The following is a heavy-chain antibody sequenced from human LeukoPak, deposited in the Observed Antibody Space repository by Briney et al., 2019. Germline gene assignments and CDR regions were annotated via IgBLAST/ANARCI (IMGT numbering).Heavy chain of an antibody. CDR2: ISYDGSNE. J-gene: IGHJ3*02. D-gene: IGHD2-21*02. CDR3: AKECGGDCYPPAHDAFDI. V-gene: IGHV3-30*18. Sequence: PGGSLRLTCAASGFTFSSYGMHWVRQAPGKGLEWVAVISYDGSNEYYADSVKGRFTISRDNSKNTLYLQMNSLRAEDTAVYYCAKECGGDCYPPAHDAFDIWGQGTMVTVSS. CDR1: GFTFSSYG.